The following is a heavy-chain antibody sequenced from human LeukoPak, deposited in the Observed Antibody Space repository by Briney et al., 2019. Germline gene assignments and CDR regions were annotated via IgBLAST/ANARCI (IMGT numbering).Heavy chain of an antibody. D-gene: IGHD5-18*01. J-gene: IGHJ3*02. CDR3: ARDVGRWIRDAFDI. CDR2: IYHSGST. V-gene: IGHV4-38-2*02. CDR1: GYSISSGYY. Sequence: SETLSLTCTVSGYSISSGYYWGWIRQPPGKGLEWIGSIYHSGSTYYNPSLKSRVTISVDTSKNQFSLKLSSVTAADTAVYYCARDVGRWIRDAFDIWGQGTMVTVSS.